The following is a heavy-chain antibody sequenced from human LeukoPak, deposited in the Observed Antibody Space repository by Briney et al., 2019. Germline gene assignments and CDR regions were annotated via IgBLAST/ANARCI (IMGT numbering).Heavy chain of an antibody. J-gene: IGHJ4*02. V-gene: IGHV3-7*01. CDR2: IKQDGSEK. Sequence: GGALRLSCAASGFTFSSYWMSWVRQAPGKGLEWVANIKQDGSEKYYADSVKGRFTISRDNSKNTLYLQTNSLRAEDTAVYYCAKGVDYDSSGYYQSGWGQGTLVTVSS. CDR1: GFTFSSYW. CDR3: AKGVDYDSSGYYQSG. D-gene: IGHD3-22*01.